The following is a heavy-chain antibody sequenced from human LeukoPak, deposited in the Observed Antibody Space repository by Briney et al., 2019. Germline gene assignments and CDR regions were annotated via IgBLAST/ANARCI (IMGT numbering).Heavy chain of an antibody. Sequence: SETLSLTCTVSGGSISSSSYYWGWIRQPPGKGLEWIGSIYYSGSTYYNPSLKSRVTISVDTSKNQFSLKLSSVTAADTAVYYCARARRAGDDVDYWGQGTLVTVSS. CDR2: IYYSGST. V-gene: IGHV4-39*07. D-gene: IGHD7-27*01. CDR1: GGSISSSSYY. J-gene: IGHJ4*02. CDR3: ARARRAGDDVDY.